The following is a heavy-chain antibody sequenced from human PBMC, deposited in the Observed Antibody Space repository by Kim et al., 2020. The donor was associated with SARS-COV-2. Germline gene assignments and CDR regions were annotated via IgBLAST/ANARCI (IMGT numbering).Heavy chain of an antibody. Sequence: MSRVTISVDTSKNQFSLKLSAVTAADTAVYYCASRYCSSTSCYTDPAFDYWGQGTLVTVSS. D-gene: IGHD2-2*02. V-gene: IGHV4-31*02. CDR3: ASRYCSSTSCYTDPAFDY. J-gene: IGHJ4*02.